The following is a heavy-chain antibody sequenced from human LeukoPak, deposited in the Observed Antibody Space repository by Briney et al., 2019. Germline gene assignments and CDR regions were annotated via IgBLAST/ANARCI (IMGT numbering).Heavy chain of an antibody. CDR1: GFTFSSYG. Sequence: SGGSLRLSCAASGFTFSSYGMHWVRQAPGKGLEWVAFIRFDGSYKYYADSVKGRFTISRDTSKNTLYLQMKSLRAEDTAVYYCAKGGGYEAQYYYYYLDVWGKGTTVTISS. D-gene: IGHD5-12*01. CDR3: AKGGGYEAQYYYYYLDV. V-gene: IGHV3-30*02. J-gene: IGHJ6*03. CDR2: IRFDGSYK.